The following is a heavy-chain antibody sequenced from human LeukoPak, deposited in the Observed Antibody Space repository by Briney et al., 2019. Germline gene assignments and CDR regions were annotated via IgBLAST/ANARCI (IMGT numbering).Heavy chain of an antibody. Sequence: SETLSLTCTVSGGSISSYYWSWIRQPAGKGLEWIGRIYTSGSTNYNPSLKSRVTMSVDTSKNQFSLKLSSVTAADTAVYYCARDPRYGDYDDWFDPWGQGTLVTVSS. CDR2: IYTSGST. CDR3: ARDPRYGDYDDWFDP. J-gene: IGHJ5*02. D-gene: IGHD4-17*01. V-gene: IGHV4-4*07. CDR1: GGSISSYY.